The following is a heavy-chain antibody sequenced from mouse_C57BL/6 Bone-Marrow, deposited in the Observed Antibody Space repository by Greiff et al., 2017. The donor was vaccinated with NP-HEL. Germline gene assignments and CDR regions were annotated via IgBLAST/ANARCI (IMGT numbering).Heavy chain of an antibody. Sequence: QVQLQQSGAELARPGASVKLSCKASGYTFTSYGISWVKQRTGQGLEWIGEIYPRSGNTYYNEKFKGKATLTADKSSSTAYMELRSLTSEDSAVYFCARGPFYYYGSSSYLDYWGQGTTLTVSS. CDR2: IYPRSGNT. J-gene: IGHJ2*01. D-gene: IGHD1-1*01. V-gene: IGHV1-81*01. CDR3: ARGPFYYYGSSSYLDY. CDR1: GYTFTSYG.